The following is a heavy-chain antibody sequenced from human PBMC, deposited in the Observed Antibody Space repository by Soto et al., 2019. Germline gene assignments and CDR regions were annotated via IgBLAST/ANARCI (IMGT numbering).Heavy chain of an antibody. Sequence: QLHLVQSGAVVKKPGASVTVSCSASGYPVTAYYMHWVRQAPGRGLEWMGGINPATGAEKYTPTFPGRVTMTSDTSTSTVFMELSGLTSEDTAVFSCARGGGVGVAGSAAFDMWGQGTLVTVSS. D-gene: IGHD3-3*01. V-gene: IGHV1-2*02. J-gene: IGHJ3*02. CDR3: ARGGGVGVAGSAAFDM. CDR1: GYPVTAYY. CDR2: INPATGAE.